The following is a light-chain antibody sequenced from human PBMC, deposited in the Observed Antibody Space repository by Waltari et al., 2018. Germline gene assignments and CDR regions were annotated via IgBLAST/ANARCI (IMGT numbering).Light chain of an antibody. Sequence: QSALTQPASVSGSPGQSITISCTGTSSDVGDYNLVSWYQQHPGKAPKLMISAGSKRPSWVSNRCSGSKSGNTASLTISGLQAEDEADYYCCSYAGSSTYVFGTGTKVTVL. V-gene: IGLV2-23*01. CDR1: SSDVGDYNL. CDR2: AGS. J-gene: IGLJ1*01. CDR3: CSYAGSSTYV.